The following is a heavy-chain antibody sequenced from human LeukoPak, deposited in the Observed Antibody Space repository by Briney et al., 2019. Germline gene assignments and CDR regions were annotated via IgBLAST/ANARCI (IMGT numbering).Heavy chain of an antibody. CDR3: ARRRAVIPNTWFDL. V-gene: IGHV3-7*05. Sequence: PGGSLRLSCAASRFTFSNYWMSWVRQAPGKGLEWVAHIKQDGSEKYYVDSVKGRFTISRDNAKNSLYLQMNTLRAEDTAVYYCARRRAVIPNTWFDLWGQGTLVTVSS. CDR1: RFTFSNYW. D-gene: IGHD3-22*01. CDR2: IKQDGSEK. J-gene: IGHJ5*02.